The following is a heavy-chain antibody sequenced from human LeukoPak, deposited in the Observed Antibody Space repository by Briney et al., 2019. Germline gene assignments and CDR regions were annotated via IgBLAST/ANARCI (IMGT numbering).Heavy chain of an antibody. D-gene: IGHD2-2*01. CDR2: TYYRSKWYN. CDR1: GDSVSSNSAA. Sequence: SQTLSLTCAISGDSVSSNSAAWNWIRQSPSRGLEWLGRTYYRSKWYNDYAVSVKSRITINPDTSKNQLSLQLNSVTPEDTAVYYCARAPGYCSSTSCYEMASFGYYYYMDVWGKGTTVTVSS. V-gene: IGHV6-1*01. J-gene: IGHJ6*03. CDR3: ARAPGYCSSTSCYEMASFGYYYYMDV.